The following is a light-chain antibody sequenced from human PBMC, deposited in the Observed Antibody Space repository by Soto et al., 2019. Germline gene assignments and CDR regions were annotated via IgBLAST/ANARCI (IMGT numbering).Light chain of an antibody. CDR1: QSIDRC. CDR3: QQYCSSLT. CDR2: PAS. J-gene: IGKJ4*01. Sequence: QMTQSPSTLPSSVGDRVTITCRASQSIDRCVAWYQQKPGKAPKLLIYPASSLETGVRSRFSGSGSGTEFTLTSSNLQPEDLAVYYWQQYCSSLTCGGGTKVDIK. V-gene: IGKV1-5*01.